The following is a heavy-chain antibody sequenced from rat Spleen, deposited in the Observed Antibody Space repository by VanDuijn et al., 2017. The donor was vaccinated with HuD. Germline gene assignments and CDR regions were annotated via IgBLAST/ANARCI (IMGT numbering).Heavy chain of an antibody. D-gene: IGHD4-3*01. V-gene: IGHV2-72*01. J-gene: IGHJ4*01. CDR1: GFSLPSYH. CDR3: ARHLREASGVMDA. Sequence: QVQLKESGPGVVQPSQTLSLTCTVSGFSLPSYHVSWVPQPPGKSLVWMGTIWAGGGTNYNSAVKSRLSISRDTSKSQVLLKMNSLQPEDTGTYYCARHLREASGVMDAWGQGASVTVSS. CDR2: IWAGGGT.